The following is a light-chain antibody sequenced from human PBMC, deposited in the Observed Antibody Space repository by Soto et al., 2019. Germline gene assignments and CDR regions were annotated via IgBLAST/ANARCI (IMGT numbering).Light chain of an antibody. Sequence: DIPMTQPPSSLSASVGDRVTITSRASQSISSYLNWYQQKPGKAPKLLIYAASSLQSGVPSRFSGSGSGTDFTLTISSRQPEDFATYYCQQSYSTSWTCGQGTKVDIK. V-gene: IGKV1-39*01. CDR3: QQSYSTSWT. CDR1: QSISSY. J-gene: IGKJ1*01. CDR2: AAS.